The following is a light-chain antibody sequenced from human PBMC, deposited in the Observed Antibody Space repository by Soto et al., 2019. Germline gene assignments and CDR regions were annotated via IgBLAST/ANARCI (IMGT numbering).Light chain of an antibody. J-gene: IGKJ4*01. CDR2: APS. CDR3: QQANSFPFT. Sequence: DIQMTQSPSSVSASVGDRVTISCRASQGISGWLAWYQQKPGKAPNLLIYAPSSLQSGVPPRFSGSGSGTDFTLTISSLQPEDFATYYCQQANSFPFTFGGGTKVEIK. CDR1: QGISGW. V-gene: IGKV1-12*01.